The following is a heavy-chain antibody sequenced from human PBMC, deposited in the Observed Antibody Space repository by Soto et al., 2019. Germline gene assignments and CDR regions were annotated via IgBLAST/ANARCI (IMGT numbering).Heavy chain of an antibody. J-gene: IGHJ6*02. CDR1: GFTVSSNY. CDR3: ARAFTARYSSGSYPIGYYYYGMEV. D-gene: IGHD6-19*01. CDR2: IYSGGST. Sequence: EVQLVETGGGLIQPGGSLRLSCAASGFTVSSNYMSWVRQAPGKGLEWVSGIYSGGSTYYADSVKGRFTISRDNSKNTLYLQMNSLRAEDRAVYYCARAFTARYSSGSYPIGYYYYGMEVWVQGTTVTVSS. V-gene: IGHV3-53*02.